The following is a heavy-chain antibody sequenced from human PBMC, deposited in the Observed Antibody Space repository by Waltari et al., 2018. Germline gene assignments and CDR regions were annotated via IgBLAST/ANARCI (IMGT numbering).Heavy chain of an antibody. Sequence: QLQLQESGPGLVKPSGTLSLPCAVSGDSMTTTDCWSWVRQPPGKGLEWIGQDRGDGKTNYNPSVASRVTISLDTSTDQFSLRVTSATAADTAIYFCARDRGRGLYLDSWGQGMLVTVSS. D-gene: IGHD2-15*01. V-gene: IGHV4-4*02. CDR1: GDSMTTTDC. CDR2: DRGDGKT. CDR3: ARDRGRGLYLDS. J-gene: IGHJ4*02.